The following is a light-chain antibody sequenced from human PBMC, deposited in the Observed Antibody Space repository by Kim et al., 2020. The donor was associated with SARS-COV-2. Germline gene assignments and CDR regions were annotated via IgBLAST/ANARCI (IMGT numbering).Light chain of an antibody. CDR3: QQSHNLPFT. CDR2: IGS. Sequence: DIQMTQSPSSLSASVGDRVTITCQASDNISDYLNWYQQKPGKAPKILIYIGSNLQSGVPSRFSGSRSGTDFTLTISSLQPEDFATYYCQQSHNLPFTFGQGTRLEIK. J-gene: IGKJ5*01. CDR1: DNISDY. V-gene: IGKV1-39*01.